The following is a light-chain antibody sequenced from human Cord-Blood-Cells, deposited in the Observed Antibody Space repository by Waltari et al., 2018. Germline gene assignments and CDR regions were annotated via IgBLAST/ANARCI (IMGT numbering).Light chain of an antibody. J-gene: IGLJ2*01. V-gene: IGLV2-11*01. CDR3: CSYAGSYTLV. Sequence: QSALTQPRSVSGSPGQSVTISCTGTSSDGGGYNYVSLYQQHPGKAPKLMIYAVSKRPSGVPDRFSGSKSGNTASLTISGIQAEDEADYYCCSYAGSYTLVFGGGTKLTVL. CDR2: AVS. CDR1: SSDGGGYNY.